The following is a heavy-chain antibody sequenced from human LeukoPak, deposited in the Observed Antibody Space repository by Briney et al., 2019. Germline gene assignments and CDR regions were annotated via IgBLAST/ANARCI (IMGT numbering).Heavy chain of an antibody. J-gene: IGHJ4*02. Sequence: ASVKVSCKASGYTFTGYYLHWVRQAPGQGLEWMGWINLNSGGTNFAQKFQGRVTMTRGTSISTAYMELSRLRSDDTAVYYCARALYYYDSSGYTDYWGQGTLVTVSS. CDR2: INLNSGGT. CDR1: GYTFTGYY. D-gene: IGHD3-22*01. V-gene: IGHV1-2*02. CDR3: ARALYYYDSSGYTDY.